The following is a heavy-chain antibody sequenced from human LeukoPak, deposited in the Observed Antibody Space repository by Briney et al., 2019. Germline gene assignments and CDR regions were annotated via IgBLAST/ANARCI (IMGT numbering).Heavy chain of an antibody. V-gene: IGHV4-31*03. Sequence: SQTLSLTCTVSGGSISSGGYYWSWIRQHPGKGLEWIGYIYYSGSTYYNPSLKSRVTISVDTSENQFSMKLSSVTAADTAVYYCARVPDGGFDYWGQGTLVTVSS. CDR2: IYYSGST. CDR3: ARVPDGGFDY. J-gene: IGHJ4*02. D-gene: IGHD1-14*01. CDR1: GGSISSGGYY.